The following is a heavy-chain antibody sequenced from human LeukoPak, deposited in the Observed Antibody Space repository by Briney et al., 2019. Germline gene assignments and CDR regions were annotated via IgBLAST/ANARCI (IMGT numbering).Heavy chain of an antibody. CDR2: INPSGGST. J-gene: IGHJ3*02. CDR1: GYTFTSYY. V-gene: IGHV1-46*01. CDR3: ARVSSDCSSTSSYVYDAFDI. D-gene: IGHD2-2*01. Sequence: ASVKVSCKASGYTFTSYYMHWVRQAPGQGLEWMGIINPSGGSTSYAQKFQGRVTMTRDTSTSTVYMELSSLRSEDTAVYYCARVSSDCSSTSSYVYDAFDIWGQGTMVTVSS.